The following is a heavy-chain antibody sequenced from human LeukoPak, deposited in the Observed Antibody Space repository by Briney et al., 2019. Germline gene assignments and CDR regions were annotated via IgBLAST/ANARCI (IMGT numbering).Heavy chain of an antibody. D-gene: IGHD6-13*01. CDR2: VNDSGGT. CDR1: IDSFTNYY. Sequence: SETLSLTCAVYIDSFTNYYWNWIRQTPGKGLEWIGEVNDSGGTNINPSLRSRVILSVDTSKNQFSLKLISVTAADTAVYYCARGGWDIRYSSSWSTRYNWFDPWGQGTLVTVSS. J-gene: IGHJ5*02. V-gene: IGHV4-34*01. CDR3: ARGGWDIRYSSSWSTRYNWFDP.